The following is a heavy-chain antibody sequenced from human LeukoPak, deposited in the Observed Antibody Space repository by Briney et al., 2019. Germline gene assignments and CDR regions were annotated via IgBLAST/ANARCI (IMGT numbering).Heavy chain of an antibody. V-gene: IGHV4-4*07. Sequence: PSETLSLTCNVSGGSTNNYFWSWIRQPAGKGVEWIGRTYISGSTNYNPSLKSRVTMSLDTSKNQFSLKLTSVTAADTAVYYCARDIGMIDSYYYYMDVWGKGTTVTVSS. CDR2: TYISGST. CDR3: ARDIGMIDSYYYYMDV. CDR1: GGSTNNYF. D-gene: IGHD3-22*01. J-gene: IGHJ6*03.